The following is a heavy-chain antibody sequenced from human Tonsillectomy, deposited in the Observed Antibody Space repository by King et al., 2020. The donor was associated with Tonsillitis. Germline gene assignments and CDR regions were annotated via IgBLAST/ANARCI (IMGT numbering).Heavy chain of an antibody. V-gene: IGHV3-30*18. CDR3: VKSYGGNSHGLDY. J-gene: IGHJ4*02. D-gene: IGHD4-23*01. Sequence: VQLVESGGGVVQPGRSLRLSCAASRFTFSSYGMHWVRQAPGKGLGWVAVISYDGNTKYYADSVKGPFTISRDNSKNTLYLQLNSLRAEDTTVYSWVKSYGGNSHGLDYWGQGTLVTVSS. CDR2: ISYDGNTK. CDR1: RFTFSSYG.